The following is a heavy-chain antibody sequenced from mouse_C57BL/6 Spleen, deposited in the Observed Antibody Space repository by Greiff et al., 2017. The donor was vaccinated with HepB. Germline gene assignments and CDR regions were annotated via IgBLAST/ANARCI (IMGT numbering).Heavy chain of an antibody. V-gene: IGHV14-2*01. D-gene: IGHD1-1*01. CDR1: GFNIKDYY. Sequence: VQLKESGAELVKPGASVKLSCTASGFNIKDYYMHWVKQRTEQGLEWIGRIDPEDGETKYAQKFQGKATITADTSSNTAYLQLSSLTSEDTAVYYCARYDTTVGYYFDYWGQGTTLTVSS. J-gene: IGHJ2*01. CDR3: ARYDTTVGYYFDY. CDR2: IDPEDGET.